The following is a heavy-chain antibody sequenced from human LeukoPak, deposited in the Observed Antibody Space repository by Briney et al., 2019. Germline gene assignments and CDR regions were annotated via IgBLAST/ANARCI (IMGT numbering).Heavy chain of an antibody. V-gene: IGHV1-46*01. D-gene: IGHD1-14*01. CDR2: INPSGGST. Sequence: ASVKVSCKASGYTFTSYYMHWVRQAPGQGLEWMGIINPSGGSTSYAQNFQGRVTMARDTSTSAVYMELSSLRSEDTAVYYCARGSTAEYWFDPWGQGTLVTVSS. CDR1: GYTFTSYY. J-gene: IGHJ5*02. CDR3: ARGSTAEYWFDP.